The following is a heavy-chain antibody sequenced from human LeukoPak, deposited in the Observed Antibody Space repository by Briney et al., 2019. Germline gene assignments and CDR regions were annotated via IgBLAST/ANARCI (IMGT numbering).Heavy chain of an antibody. V-gene: IGHV3-23*01. Sequence: GGSLRLSCAASGFTFSSYAMSWVRQAPGKGLEWVSAISVSGGTTYYADSVKGRFTISRDNSKNTLYLQMNSLRAEDTAVYFCAKIFSAATTGREGFHFDYWGQGTLVTVSS. CDR2: ISVSGGTT. J-gene: IGHJ4*02. D-gene: IGHD4-11*01. CDR1: GFTFSSYA. CDR3: AKIFSAATTGREGFHFDY.